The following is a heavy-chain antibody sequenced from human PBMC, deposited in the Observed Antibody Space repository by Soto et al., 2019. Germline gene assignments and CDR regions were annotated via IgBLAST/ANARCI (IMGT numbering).Heavy chain of an antibody. D-gene: IGHD2-21*02. V-gene: IGHV4-59*01. Sequence: TSETLSLTCTVSGGSISSYYWSWIRQPPGKGLEWIGYIYYSGSTNYNPSLKSRVTISVDRSKNHFSLKLTSVTAADTAVYYCVTGGDGYRFDYWGQGTLVTVSS. CDR3: VTGGDGYRFDY. CDR2: IYYSGST. CDR1: GGSISSYY. J-gene: IGHJ4*02.